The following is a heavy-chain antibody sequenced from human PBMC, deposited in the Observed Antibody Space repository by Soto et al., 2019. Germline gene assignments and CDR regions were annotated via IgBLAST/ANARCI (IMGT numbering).Heavy chain of an antibody. CDR3: VSYMVRGVTRVSTYDY. Sequence: SETLSLTCTVSGGSISSGGYYWSWIRQHPGKGLEWIGYIYYSGSTYYNPSLKSRVTISVDTSKNQFSLKLSSVTAADTAVYYGVSYMVRGVTRVSTYDYWGQGTLVTVSS. V-gene: IGHV4-31*03. D-gene: IGHD3-10*01. J-gene: IGHJ4*02. CDR2: IYYSGST. CDR1: GGSISSGGYY.